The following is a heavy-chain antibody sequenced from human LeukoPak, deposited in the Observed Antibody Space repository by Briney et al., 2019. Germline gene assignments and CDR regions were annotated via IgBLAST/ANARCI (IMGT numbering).Heavy chain of an antibody. D-gene: IGHD3-22*01. CDR1: GGSFSGYY. J-gene: IGHJ3*02. CDR3: ASHGRITMIVVVIHDAFDI. V-gene: IGHV4-34*01. Sequence: SDTLSLTCAVYGGSFSGYYWSWIRQPPGKGLEWIGEVNHSGSTNYNPSLKSRVTISVDTSKNQFSLKLSSVTAADTAVYYCASHGRITMIVVVIHDAFDIWGQGTMVTVSS. CDR2: VNHSGST.